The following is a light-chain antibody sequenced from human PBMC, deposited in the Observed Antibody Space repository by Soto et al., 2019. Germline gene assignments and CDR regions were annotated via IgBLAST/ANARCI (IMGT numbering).Light chain of an antibody. CDR1: SSNIGSNY. J-gene: IGLJ1*01. V-gene: IGLV1-47*01. CDR3: ISYTDRQSYL. Sequence: QSVLTQPPSASGTPGQRVTISCSGSSSNIGSNYVYWYQQLPGKSPKLMIYAVSDRPPGVSDRFSGSKSGITASLTISGLQTEDEAHYYCISYTDRQSYLFGTGTKVNVL. CDR2: AVS.